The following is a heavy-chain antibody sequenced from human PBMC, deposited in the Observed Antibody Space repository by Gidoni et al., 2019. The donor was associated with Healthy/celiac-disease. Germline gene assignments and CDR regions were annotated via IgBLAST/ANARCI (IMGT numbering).Heavy chain of an antibody. J-gene: IGHJ6*03. CDR1: GFTFSSYG. V-gene: IGHV3-33*01. CDR3: ARDNIDYGDEAVYYYYYMDV. D-gene: IGHD4-17*01. CDR2: IWYDGSNK. Sequence: QVQLVESGGGVVQPGRSLRLSCAASGFTFSSYGMHWVRQAPGKGLGWVAVIWYDGSNKYYADSVKGRFTISRDNSKNTLYLQMNSLRAEDTAVYYCARDNIDYGDEAVYYYYYMDVWGKGTTVTVSS.